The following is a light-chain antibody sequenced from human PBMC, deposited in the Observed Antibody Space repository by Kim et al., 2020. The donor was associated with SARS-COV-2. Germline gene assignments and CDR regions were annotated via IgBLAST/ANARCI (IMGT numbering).Light chain of an antibody. CDR1: SLRSYY. CDR2: GKN. V-gene: IGLV3-19*01. CDR3: NSRDSSGNHLGV. Sequence: LGLTVRITCQGDSLRSYYASWYQQKPGQAPVLVIYGKNNRPSGIPDRFSCSSSGNTASLTITGAQAEDEADYYCNSRDSSGNHLGVFGGGTQLTVL. J-gene: IGLJ2*01.